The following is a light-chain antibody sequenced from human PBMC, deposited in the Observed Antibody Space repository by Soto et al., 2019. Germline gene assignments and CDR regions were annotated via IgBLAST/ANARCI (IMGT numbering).Light chain of an antibody. CDR2: DAS. J-gene: IGKJ4*01. CDR1: QSVFNN. CDR3: QQYGSSPLT. V-gene: IGKV3-15*01. Sequence: EIVMTQSPATLSVSPGERATLSCWASQSVFNNLAWYQQKPGQAPRLLIYDASTRATGIPARLSGSGSGTEFTLTISRLEPEDFAVYYCQQYGSSPLTLGGGTKVDI.